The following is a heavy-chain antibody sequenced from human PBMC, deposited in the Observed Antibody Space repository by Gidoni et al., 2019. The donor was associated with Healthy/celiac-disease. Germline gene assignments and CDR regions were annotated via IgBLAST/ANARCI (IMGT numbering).Heavy chain of an antibody. J-gene: IGHJ4*02. D-gene: IGHD3-3*01. CDR3: AKATIFGVVSYFDY. V-gene: IGHV3-30*18. CDR2: ISYDGSNK. CDR1: GFTFSSYG. Sequence: QVQLVESGGGVVQPGRSLRLSCAASGFTFSSYGMHWVRQAPGKGLEWVAVISYDGSNKYYEDSVKGRFTISRDNSKNTLYLQMNSLRAEDTAVYYCAKATIFGVVSYFDYWGQGTLVTVSS.